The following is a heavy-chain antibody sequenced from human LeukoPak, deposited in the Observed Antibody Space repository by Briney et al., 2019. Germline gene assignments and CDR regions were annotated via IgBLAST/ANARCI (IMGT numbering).Heavy chain of an antibody. J-gene: IGHJ4*02. Sequence: ASVKVSCKASGYSFVGYGITWVRQAPGKGLEWMGGFDPEDGETIYAQKFQGRVTMTEDTSTDTAYMELSSLRSEDTAVYYCPTERSRVRGVLDYWGQGTLVTVSS. CDR1: GYSFVGYG. V-gene: IGHV1-24*01. D-gene: IGHD3-10*01. CDR3: PTERSRVRGVLDY. CDR2: FDPEDGET.